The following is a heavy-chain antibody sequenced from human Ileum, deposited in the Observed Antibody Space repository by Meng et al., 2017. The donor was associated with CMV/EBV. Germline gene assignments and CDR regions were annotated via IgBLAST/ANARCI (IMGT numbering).Heavy chain of an antibody. V-gene: IGHV4-39*07. D-gene: IGHD2-2*02. Sequence: AGTLRLSCTVSGGSISSSSYYWGWIRQPPGKGLEWIGSIYYSGSTYYNPSLKSRVTISVDTSKNQFSLKLSSVTAADTAVYYCARGQNAAITPRQYWFDPWGQGTLVTVSS. CDR1: GGSISSSSYY. CDR2: IYYSGST. J-gene: IGHJ5*02. CDR3: ARGQNAAITPRQYWFDP.